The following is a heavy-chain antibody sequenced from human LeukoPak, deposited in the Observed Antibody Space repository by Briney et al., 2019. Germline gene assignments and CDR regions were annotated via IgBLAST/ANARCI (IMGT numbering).Heavy chain of an antibody. J-gene: IGHJ4*02. CDR1: GGSMSSFY. D-gene: IGHD3-10*01. Sequence: SETLSLTCTVSGGSMSSFYWSWIRQPPGKGLEWIGYIYYSGSTSGSTNYNPSLKSRVSISVDTSKNQFSLKLSSVTAADTAVYYCARRGSGTYRLDYWGQGTLVTVS. CDR2: IYYSGSTSGST. CDR3: ARRGSGTYRLDY. V-gene: IGHV4-59*01.